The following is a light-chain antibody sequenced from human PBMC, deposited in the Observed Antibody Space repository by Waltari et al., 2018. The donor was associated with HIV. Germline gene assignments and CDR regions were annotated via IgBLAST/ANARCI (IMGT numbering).Light chain of an antibody. CDR1: STDVGNFNL. J-gene: IGLJ1*01. CDR3: YSYSDTSSSYV. CDR2: EVT. Sequence: QSALTQPASVSGSPGQSITISCTGTSTDVGNFNLVSWYQQYPGKAPKLLIYEVTKRPSGASNRCSAPRSGNTASLTISGLRAEDEADYYCYSYSDTSSSYVFGTGTKVTVL. V-gene: IGLV2-23*02.